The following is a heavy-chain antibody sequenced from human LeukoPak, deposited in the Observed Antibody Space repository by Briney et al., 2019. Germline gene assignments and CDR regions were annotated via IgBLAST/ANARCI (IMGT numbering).Heavy chain of an antibody. CDR3: AKAAWQQWLVGYYFDY. J-gene: IGHJ4*02. V-gene: IGHV3-23*01. Sequence: GGFLRLSCAASGFTFSSYAMSWVRQAPGKGLEWVSAISGSGGSTYYADSVKGRFTISRDNSKNTLYLQMNSLRAEDTAVYYCAKAAWQQWLVGYYFDYWGQGTLVTVSS. CDR2: ISGSGGST. CDR1: GFTFSSYA. D-gene: IGHD6-19*01.